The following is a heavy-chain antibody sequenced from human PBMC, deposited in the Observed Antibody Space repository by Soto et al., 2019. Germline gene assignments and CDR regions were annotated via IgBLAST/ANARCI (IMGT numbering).Heavy chain of an antibody. CDR1: GFTVSNNY. V-gene: IGHV3-66*04. CDR2: IYSGGRT. D-gene: IGHD3-10*01. J-gene: IGHJ4*02. Sequence: EVQLVESGGGLVQPGGSLRLSCAASGFTVSNNYMSWVRQAPGKGLEWVSVIYSGGRTYYADSVKGRVTISRDNSKNTLYLQMNSLRAEDTAVYYCARPRYYYGSGSEPDFDYWGQGTLVTVSS. CDR3: ARPRYYYGSGSEPDFDY.